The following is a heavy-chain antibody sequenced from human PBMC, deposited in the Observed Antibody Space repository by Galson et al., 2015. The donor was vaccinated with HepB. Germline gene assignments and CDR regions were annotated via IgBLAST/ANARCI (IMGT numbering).Heavy chain of an antibody. CDR2: ISYDGSNK. Sequence: SLRLSCAASGFTFSSYAMHWVRQAPGKGLEWVAVISYDGSNKYYADPVKGRFTISRDNSKNTLYLQMNSLRAEDTAVYYCARPPLYYLDAFDIWGQGTMVTVSS. D-gene: IGHD3-22*01. J-gene: IGHJ3*02. V-gene: IGHV3-30-3*01. CDR3: ARPPLYYLDAFDI. CDR1: GFTFSSYA.